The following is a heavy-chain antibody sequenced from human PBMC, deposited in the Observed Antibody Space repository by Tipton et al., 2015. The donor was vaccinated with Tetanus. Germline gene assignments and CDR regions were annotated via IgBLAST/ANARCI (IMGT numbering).Heavy chain of an antibody. CDR1: GGSFSLYY. D-gene: IGHD5-24*01. CDR3: ARGGRDAYNNPLGAFDV. CDR2: ISHSGSS. Sequence: AGLVKPSENLSLTCTVSGGSFSLYYWNWVRQSPGKGLEWIGEISHSGSSSYSPSLKSRVTISVDTSKNQFSLRLRSVAAADTAVYYCARGGRDAYNNPLGAFDVWGRGTTVTVSS. J-gene: IGHJ3*01. V-gene: IGHV4-34*01.